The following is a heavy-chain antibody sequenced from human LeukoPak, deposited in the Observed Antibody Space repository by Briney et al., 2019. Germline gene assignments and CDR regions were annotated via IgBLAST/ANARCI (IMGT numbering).Heavy chain of an antibody. CDR3: ARDIGDDAFDI. J-gene: IGHJ3*02. D-gene: IGHD2-15*01. CDR1: GFTFSSYE. V-gene: IGHV3-48*03. Sequence: GGSLRLSCAASGFTFSSYEMNWVRQAPGKGLEWVSYISSSGSTIYYADSVKGRFTISRDNAKNSLYLQMNSQRAEDTAVYYCARDIGDDAFDIWGQGTMVTVSS. CDR2: ISSSGSTI.